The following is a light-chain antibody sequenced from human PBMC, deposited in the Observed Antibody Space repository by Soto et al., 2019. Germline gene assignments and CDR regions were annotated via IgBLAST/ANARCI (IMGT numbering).Light chain of an antibody. Sequence: QSVLTQPPSVSGAPGQRITISCTGGSSNIGAGYDVHWYQQLPGTAPKLLIYGNYNRPSGVPDRFSGSKSATSASLAITGLQPEDEAIYYCQSYDAYLKVMFGAGTKVTVL. V-gene: IGLV1-40*01. CDR1: SSNIGAGYD. CDR3: QSYDAYLKVM. J-gene: IGLJ3*02. CDR2: GNY.